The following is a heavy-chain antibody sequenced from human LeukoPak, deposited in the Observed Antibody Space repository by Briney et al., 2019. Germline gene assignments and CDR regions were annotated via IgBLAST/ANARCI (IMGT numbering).Heavy chain of an antibody. CDR3: ARTLFGDQYQLLHNWFDP. Sequence: ASVKVSCTASGYTFTNYAMNWVRQAPGQGLEWMGWINTDTGNPTYAQGFTRRFVFSLDTSASTAYLQISSLKAEDTAVYYCARTLFGDQYQLLHNWFDPWGQGTLVTVSS. V-gene: IGHV7-4-1*02. CDR2: INTDTGNP. CDR1: GYTFTNYA. D-gene: IGHD2-2*01. J-gene: IGHJ5*02.